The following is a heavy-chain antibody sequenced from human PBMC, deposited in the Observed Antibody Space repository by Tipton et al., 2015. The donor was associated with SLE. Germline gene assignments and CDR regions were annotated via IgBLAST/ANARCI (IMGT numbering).Heavy chain of an antibody. V-gene: IGHV1-18*04. D-gene: IGHD2-21*01. CDR3: ARAEGKFLLEYFQH. J-gene: IGHJ1*01. CDR2: ISAYNGNT. Sequence: QSGPEMKKPGASVKVSCKASGYTFTSYGISWVRQAPGQGLEWMGWISAYNGNTNYAQKLQGRVTMTTDTSTSTTYMELRSLRSDDTAVYYCARAEGKFLLEYFQHWGQGTLGIVSS. CDR1: GYTFTSYG.